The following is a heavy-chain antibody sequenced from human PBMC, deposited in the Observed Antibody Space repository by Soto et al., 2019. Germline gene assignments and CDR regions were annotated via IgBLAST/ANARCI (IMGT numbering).Heavy chain of an antibody. Sequence: SETLSLTCAVYGGSFSGYYWSWIRQPPGKGLEWIGEINHSGSTNYNPSLKSRVTISVDTSKNQFSLKLSSVTAADTAVYYCARGTVPAAIKIDYWGQGTLVTVYS. J-gene: IGHJ4*02. D-gene: IGHD2-2*02. CDR3: ARGTVPAAIKIDY. V-gene: IGHV4-34*01. CDR2: INHSGST. CDR1: GGSFSGYY.